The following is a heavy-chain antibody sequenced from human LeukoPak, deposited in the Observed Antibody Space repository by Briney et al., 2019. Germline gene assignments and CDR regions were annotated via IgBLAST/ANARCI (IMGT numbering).Heavy chain of an antibody. CDR3: APEPVDDYGDYVGY. V-gene: IGHV3-30*02. CDR1: GFTFSSYG. CDR2: IRYDGSNK. D-gene: IGHD4-17*01. Sequence: PGGSLRLSCAASGFTFSSYGMHWVRQAPGKGLEWVAFIRYDGSNKYYADSVKGRFTISRDNSKNTLYLQMNSLRAEDTAVYYCAPEPVDDYGDYVGYWGQGTLVTVSS. J-gene: IGHJ4*02.